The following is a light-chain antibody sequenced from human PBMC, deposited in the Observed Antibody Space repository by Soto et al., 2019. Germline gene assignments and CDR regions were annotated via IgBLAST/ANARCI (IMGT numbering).Light chain of an antibody. J-gene: IGKJ5*01. V-gene: IGKV3-20*01. Sequence: EIVFRQSPGTLSLSPGERATLSCRASQSVSSSFLAWYQQKPGQAPRLLIYGASSRATGIPDRFSGSGSGTDFTLTISRLEPEDFALYFCPVYGSPITLAQGPRLEVK. CDR1: QSVSSSF. CDR3: PVYGSPIT. CDR2: GAS.